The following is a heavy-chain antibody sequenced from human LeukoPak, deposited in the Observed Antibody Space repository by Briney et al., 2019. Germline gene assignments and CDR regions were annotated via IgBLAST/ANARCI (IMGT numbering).Heavy chain of an antibody. V-gene: IGHV1-69*04. D-gene: IGHD5-24*01. CDR1: GGTFDGSG. CDR3: ARDGAGGWLHPGANWYFDL. Sequence: SVKVSCKASGGTFDGSGISWVRRAPGQGLEWMGRIIPILGITNNAQKFQGRVAITADKSTSTAYMELSSLKSEDTAVYYCARDGAGGWLHPGANWYFDLWGRGTLITVSP. J-gene: IGHJ2*01. CDR2: IIPILGIT.